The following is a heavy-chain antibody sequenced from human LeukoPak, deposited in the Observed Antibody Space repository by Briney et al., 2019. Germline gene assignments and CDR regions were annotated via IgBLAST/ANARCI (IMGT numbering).Heavy chain of an antibody. CDR1: GFTFSSYA. CDR2: ISGSGSST. D-gene: IGHD3-22*01. V-gene: IGHV3-23*01. J-gene: IGHJ4*02. CDR3: AKADTMIVVFPTGY. Sequence: GGSLRLSCAASGFTFSSYAMSWVRQAPGKGLEWVSGISGSGSSTYYADSVKGRFTISRDNSKNTVYLKMNSVSAEDTAVYYCAKADTMIVVFPTGYWGQGILVTVSS.